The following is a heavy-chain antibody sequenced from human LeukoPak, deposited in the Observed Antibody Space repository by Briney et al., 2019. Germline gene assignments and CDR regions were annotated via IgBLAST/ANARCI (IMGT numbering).Heavy chain of an antibody. D-gene: IGHD3-22*01. Sequence: PGRSLRLSCAASGFTFSSYAMHWVRQAPGKGLEWVAVISYDGSNKYYADSVKGRFTISRDNSKNTLYLQMNSLRAEDTAVYYCARDPSHDSSGYYGFDYWGQGTLVTVSS. V-gene: IGHV3-30-3*01. CDR3: ARDPSHDSSGYYGFDY. J-gene: IGHJ4*02. CDR1: GFTFSSYA. CDR2: ISYDGSNK.